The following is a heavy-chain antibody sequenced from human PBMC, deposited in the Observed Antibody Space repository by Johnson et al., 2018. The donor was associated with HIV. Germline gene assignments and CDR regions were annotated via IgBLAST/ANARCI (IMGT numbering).Heavy chain of an antibody. CDR2: ISYAGSNK. CDR1: GFTFSSYA. J-gene: IGHJ3*02. V-gene: IGHV3-30-3*01. CDR3: ARRAFEWELPGGAFDI. D-gene: IGHD1-26*01. Sequence: QVQLVESGGAVVQPGRSLRLSCAASGFTFSSYAMHWVRQAPGKGLEWVAVISYAGSNKYYADPVQGRFTISRDNAKNSLYLQMNSLRAEDTALYYCARRAFEWELPGGAFDIWGQGTMVTVSS.